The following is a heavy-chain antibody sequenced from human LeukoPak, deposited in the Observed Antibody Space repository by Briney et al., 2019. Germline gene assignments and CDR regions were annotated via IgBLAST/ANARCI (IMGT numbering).Heavy chain of an antibody. D-gene: IGHD3-16*01. Sequence: GSLRLSCAASGFTFSSYAMSWVRQAPGKGLEWVSGIIDNGYITYYANSVRGRFTISRDNSKNTLFLQMNSLRAEDTAVYYCAKLGGQEVHNYYVAVWGKGTTVAVSS. CDR1: GFTFSSYA. V-gene: IGHV3-23*01. CDR2: IIDNGYIT. J-gene: IGHJ6*03. CDR3: AKLGGQEVHNYYVAV.